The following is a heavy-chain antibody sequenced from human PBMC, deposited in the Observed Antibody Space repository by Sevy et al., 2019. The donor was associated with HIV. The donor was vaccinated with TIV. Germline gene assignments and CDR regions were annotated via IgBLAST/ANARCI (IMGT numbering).Heavy chain of an antibody. CDR3: VKGSSGWYYFDY. J-gene: IGHJ4*02. CDR2: ISGSGGST. Sequence: GGSLRLSCAASGFTFSSYAMSWVRQAPGKGLEWVSAISGSGGSTYYAYSVKGRFTISRDNSKNTLYLQMNSLRAEDTAVYYCVKGSSGWYYFDYWGQGTLVTVSS. V-gene: IGHV3-23*01. D-gene: IGHD6-19*01. CDR1: GFTFSSYA.